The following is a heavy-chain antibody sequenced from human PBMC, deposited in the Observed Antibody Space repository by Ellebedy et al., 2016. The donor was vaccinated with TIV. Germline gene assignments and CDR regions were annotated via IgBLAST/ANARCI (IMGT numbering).Heavy chain of an antibody. CDR1: GFNFRSYW. D-gene: IGHD4-17*01. CDR2: IRQEGDEI. CDR3: ARRASYGDYAVQVNPWFDP. Sequence: GESLKISCAASGFNFRSYWMTWVRQAPGKGLEWVAKIRQEGDEIYYVESVKGRFTISRDNAKNSLFLQMNSLRVENTAVYYCARRASYGDYAVQVNPWFDPWGQGTLVTVSS. J-gene: IGHJ5*02. V-gene: IGHV3-7*01.